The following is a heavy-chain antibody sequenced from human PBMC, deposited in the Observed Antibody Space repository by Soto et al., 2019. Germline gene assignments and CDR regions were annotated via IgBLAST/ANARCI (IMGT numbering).Heavy chain of an antibody. CDR2: VHASGST. J-gene: IGHJ4*02. CDR3: VRGFVEAAMAFDY. CDR1: GGSINNGVYF. V-gene: IGHV4-31*03. D-gene: IGHD5-18*01. Sequence: QVQLQESGPGLVQPSQTLSLTCSVSGGSINNGVYFWSWIRQHPGKGLEWIGYVHASGSTYYNPSLKCRVAMSIDTSKNQSYLILKSVTAADTAVFYCVRGFVEAAMAFDYWGPGTLITVSS.